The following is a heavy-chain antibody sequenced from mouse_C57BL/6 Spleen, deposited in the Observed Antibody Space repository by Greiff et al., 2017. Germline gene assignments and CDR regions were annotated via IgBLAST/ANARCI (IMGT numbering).Heavy chain of an antibody. CDR2: IDPSDSET. Sequence: VQLQQPGAELVRPGSSVKLSCKASGYTFTSYWMHWVKQRPIQGLEWIGNIDPSDSETHYNQKFKDKATLTVDKSSSTDYMQLSSLTSEDSAVYYCASYSNYGGYWGQGTTLTVSS. CDR3: ASYSNYGGY. CDR1: GYTFTSYW. V-gene: IGHV1-52*01. J-gene: IGHJ2*01. D-gene: IGHD2-5*01.